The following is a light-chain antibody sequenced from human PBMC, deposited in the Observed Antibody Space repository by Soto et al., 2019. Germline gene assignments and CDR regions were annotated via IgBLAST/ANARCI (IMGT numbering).Light chain of an antibody. V-gene: IGKV3-11*01. CDR3: QQRDNWPRT. J-gene: IGKJ4*01. CDR2: DAY. Sequence: ETVLTQSPSTLSLSPGERATLSCRASQSVNSYLAWYQQKPGQAPRLLIYDAYNRATDIPARFSGSGSGTEFTLTISSLEPEDVAVYHCQQRDNWPRTFGGGTKVDIK. CDR1: QSVNSY.